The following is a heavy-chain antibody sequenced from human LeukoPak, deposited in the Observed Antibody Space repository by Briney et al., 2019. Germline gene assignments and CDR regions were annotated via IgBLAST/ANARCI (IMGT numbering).Heavy chain of an antibody. CDR2: IIPIFGIA. D-gene: IGHD2-15*01. Sequence: ASVKVSCKASGGTFSSYAISWVRQAPGQGLEWMGRIIPIFGIANYAQKFQRRVTIPADKSTSTDYMELSSLRYEDTAVSYCARARVVVAATDGMDVWGQGTTVTVSS. J-gene: IGHJ6*02. CDR1: GGTFSSYA. CDR3: ARARVVVAATDGMDV. V-gene: IGHV1-69*04.